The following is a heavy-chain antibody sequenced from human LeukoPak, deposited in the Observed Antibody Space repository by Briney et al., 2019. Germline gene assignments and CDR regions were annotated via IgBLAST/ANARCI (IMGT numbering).Heavy chain of an antibody. J-gene: IGHJ5*02. CDR3: ARERLAGNEGWFDP. CDR1: GGSISSSSYY. Sequence: SETLSLTCTVSGGSISSSSYYWGWVRQPPGKGLEWIGSIYYSGSTYYNPSLKSRVTISVDTSKNQFSLKLSSVTAADTAVYYCARERLAGNEGWFDPWGQGTLVTVSS. CDR2: IYYSGST. V-gene: IGHV4-39*02. D-gene: IGHD6-19*01.